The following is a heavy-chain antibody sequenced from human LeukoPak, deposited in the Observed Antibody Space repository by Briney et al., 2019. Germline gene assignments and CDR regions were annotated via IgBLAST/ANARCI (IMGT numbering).Heavy chain of an antibody. V-gene: IGHV4-39*01. Sequence: SQTLSLTCTVSGDPISTPTHWWGSIRQPPGKGLGWIGSIYSSATTFYNPSLKSRVTLSTDTSKNQFSLKLISVTAADTAVSFCAKRAYGVGFEYWGQGTLLTVSS. CDR1: GDPISTPTHW. CDR2: IYSSATT. CDR3: AKRAYGVGFEY. J-gene: IGHJ4*02. D-gene: IGHD4/OR15-4a*01.